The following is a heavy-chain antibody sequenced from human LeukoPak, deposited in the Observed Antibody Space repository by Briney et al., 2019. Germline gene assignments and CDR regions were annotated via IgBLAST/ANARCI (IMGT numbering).Heavy chain of an antibody. D-gene: IGHD6-13*01. CDR1: GGPISSYY. J-gene: IGHJ5*02. Sequence: SETLSLTCTVSGGPISSYYWSWIRQPPGKGLEWIGYIYYSGSTNYNPSLKSRVTISVDTSKNQFSLKLSSVTAADTAVYYCARDISSSSWSYNWFDPWGQGTLVTVSS. CDR2: IYYSGST. CDR3: ARDISSSSWSYNWFDP. V-gene: IGHV4-59*01.